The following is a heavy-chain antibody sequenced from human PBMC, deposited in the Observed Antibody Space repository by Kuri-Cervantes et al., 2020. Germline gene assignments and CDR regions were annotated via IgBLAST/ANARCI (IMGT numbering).Heavy chain of an antibody. V-gene: IGHV3-30-3*01. D-gene: IGHD6-6*01. Sequence: GGSLKISCAASGFTFSGYAMHWVRQAPGKGLEWVAVISYDGSNKYYADSVKGRFTISRDNSKNTLYLQMNSLRAEDTAVYYCARDWDSAARPSRDAFDIWGQGTMVTVSS. CDR2: ISYDGSNK. J-gene: IGHJ3*02. CDR3: ARDWDSAARPSRDAFDI. CDR1: GFTFSGYA.